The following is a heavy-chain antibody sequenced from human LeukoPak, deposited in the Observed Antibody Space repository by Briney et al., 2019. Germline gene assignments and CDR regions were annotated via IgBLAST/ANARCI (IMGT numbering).Heavy chain of an antibody. CDR3: ARGYSSGWYYDYYYYMDV. CDR2: IYYSGGT. D-gene: IGHD6-19*01. Sequence: SETLSLTCTVSGGSISSYYWSWIRQPPGKGLEWIGYIYYSGGTNYNPSLKSRVTISVDTSKNQFSLKLSSVTAADTAVYYCARGYSSGWYYDYYYYMDVWGKGTTVTVSS. CDR1: GGSISSYY. V-gene: IGHV4-59*01. J-gene: IGHJ6*03.